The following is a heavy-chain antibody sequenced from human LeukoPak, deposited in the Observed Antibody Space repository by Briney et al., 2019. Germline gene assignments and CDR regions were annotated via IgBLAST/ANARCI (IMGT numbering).Heavy chain of an antibody. J-gene: IGHJ5*02. D-gene: IGHD1-1*01. CDR1: GLTFSDYF. Sequence: PGGSLRLSCAASGLTFSDYFMGWIRQAPGKGLEWVAHISTTSIIVDYADSVKGRFTISRDNAENSLYLQMSSLRVEDTAVYYCVGRGGMTWAVGYNWFDPWGQGTLVTVSS. CDR3: VGRGGMTWAVGYNWFDP. CDR2: ISTTSIIV. V-gene: IGHV3-11*01.